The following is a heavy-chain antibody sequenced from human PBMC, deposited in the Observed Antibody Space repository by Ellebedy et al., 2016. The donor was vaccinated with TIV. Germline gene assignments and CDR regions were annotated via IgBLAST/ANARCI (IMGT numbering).Heavy chain of an antibody. Sequence: GESLKISCAASGFTFSSYGMHWVRQAPGKGLEWVAVISYDGSNKYYADSVKGRFTISRDNSKNTLYLQMNSLRAEETAVYYCAKGRGGGSDSSAPRYYFDYWGLGTLVTVSS. CDR2: ISYDGSNK. J-gene: IGHJ4*02. CDR3: AKGRGGGSDSSAPRYYFDY. CDR1: GFTFSSYG. D-gene: IGHD3-22*01. V-gene: IGHV3-30*18.